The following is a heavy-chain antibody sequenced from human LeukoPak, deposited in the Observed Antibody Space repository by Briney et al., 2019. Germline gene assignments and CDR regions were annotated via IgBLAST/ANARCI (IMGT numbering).Heavy chain of an antibody. CDR1: GFTFSSYS. D-gene: IGHD6-13*01. CDR2: ISSSSSYI. CDR3: ARDWVAAAANDAFDI. V-gene: IGHV3-21*01. Sequence: GGSLRLSCAASGFTFSSYSVNWVRQAPGKGLEWVSSISSSSSYIYYADSVKGRFTISRDNAKNSLYLQMNSLRAEDTAVYYCARDWVAAAANDAFDIWGQGTMVTVSS. J-gene: IGHJ3*02.